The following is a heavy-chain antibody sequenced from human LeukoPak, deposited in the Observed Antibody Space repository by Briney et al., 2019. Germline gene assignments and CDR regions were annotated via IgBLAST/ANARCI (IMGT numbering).Heavy chain of an antibody. CDR2: IYYSGST. V-gene: IGHV4-39*01. CDR1: GVSISSSSYY. J-gene: IGHJ3*02. CDR3: ARRDSSGYDAFDI. Sequence: ASETLSLTCTVSGVSISSSSYYWGWIRQPPGKGLEWIGSIYYSGSTYYNPSLKSRVTISVDTSKNQFSLKLSSVTAADTAVYYCARRDSSGYDAFDIWGQGTMVTVSS. D-gene: IGHD3-22*01.